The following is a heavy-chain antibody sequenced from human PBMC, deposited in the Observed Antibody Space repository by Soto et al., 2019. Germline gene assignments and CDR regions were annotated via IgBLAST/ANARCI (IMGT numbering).Heavy chain of an antibody. CDR1: GAPITTTKW. V-gene: IGHV4-4*02. Sequence: QVQLQESGPGLVKPSETLSLTCTVSGAPITTTKWWAWVRLPPGKGLEWIGELSRGDERSSNPSLEGRVTMSLDKSHNHFSLKLTSVTAADTAIYYCATQTISYTWGVWGRGTAVTVSS. CDR3: ATQTISYTWGV. CDR2: LSRGDER. D-gene: IGHD3-16*01. J-gene: IGHJ6*02.